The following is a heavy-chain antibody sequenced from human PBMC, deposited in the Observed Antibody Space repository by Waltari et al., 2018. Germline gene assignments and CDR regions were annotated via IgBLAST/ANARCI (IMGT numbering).Heavy chain of an antibody. D-gene: IGHD6-13*01. J-gene: IGHJ4*02. V-gene: IGHV3-23*01. CDR3: AVPPARYRSTDLFYFEY. CDR2: MNVGGT. CDR1: GFTFSTYA. Sequence: EVQLLESGGGLGQHGGSLRLSCAASGFTFSTYAMSLVRQAPGKGLGWVSVMNVGGTFYADSVKGRFTISRDNSKNTLYLQMDSLRAEDTAVYYCAVPPARYRSTDLFYFEYWGQGSLVTVSS.